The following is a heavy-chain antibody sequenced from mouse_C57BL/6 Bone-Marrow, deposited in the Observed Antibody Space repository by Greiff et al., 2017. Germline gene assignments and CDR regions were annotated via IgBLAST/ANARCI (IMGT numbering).Heavy chain of an antibody. V-gene: IGHV7-1*01. CDR3: ARDALLGFAY. J-gene: IGHJ3*01. CDR1: GFTFSDFY. Sequence: DVKLVESGGGLVQSGRSLRLSCATSGFTFSDFYMEWVRQAPGKGLEWIAASRNKANDYTTEYSASVKGRFIVSRDTSQSILYLQMNALRAEDTAIYYCARDALLGFAYWGQGTLVTVSA. CDR2: SRNKANDYTT.